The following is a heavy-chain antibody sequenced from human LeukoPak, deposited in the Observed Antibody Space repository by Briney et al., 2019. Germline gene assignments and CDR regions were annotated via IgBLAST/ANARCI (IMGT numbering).Heavy chain of an antibody. Sequence: SETLSLTCAVYGASFSGYYWTWIRQPPGKGLEWIGEINHSGSANYNPSLKGRVTVSVDTSKNQFSLKVTSVTAADTAVYYCARARGGVGIDYWGQGTLVTVSS. D-gene: IGHD3-10*01. CDR2: INHSGSA. CDR1: GASFSGYY. V-gene: IGHV4-34*01. J-gene: IGHJ4*02. CDR3: ARARGGVGIDY.